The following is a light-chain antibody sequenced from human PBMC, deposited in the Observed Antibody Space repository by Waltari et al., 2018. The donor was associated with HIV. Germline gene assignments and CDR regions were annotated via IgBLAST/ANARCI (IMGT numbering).Light chain of an antibody. CDR3: QSYDSSLSGLWV. J-gene: IGLJ3*02. Sequence: QSVLTQPPSVSGAPGQRVTISCTGSSPNSGAGYDVRWYQQLPGTTPKHHNNGNRNRPAGVPDRFSGSKSVTSASLAITGLQAEDEADYYCQSYDSSLSGLWVFGGGTKLTVL. V-gene: IGLV1-40*01. CDR1: SPNSGAGYD. CDR2: GNR.